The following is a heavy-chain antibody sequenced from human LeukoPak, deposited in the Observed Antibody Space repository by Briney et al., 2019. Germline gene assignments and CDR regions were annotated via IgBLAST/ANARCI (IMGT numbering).Heavy chain of an antibody. D-gene: IGHD5-18*01. V-gene: IGHV3-33*01. CDR2: IWYDGSNK. CDR1: GFTFSSYG. CDR3: ARDRGYFSRFFDY. J-gene: IGHJ4*02. Sequence: QTGGSLRLSCAASGFTFSSYGMHWVRQAPGKGLEWVAVIWYDGSNKYYADSVKGRFTISRDNSKNTLYLQMNSLRAEDTAVYYCARDRGYFSRFFDYWGQGTLVTVSS.